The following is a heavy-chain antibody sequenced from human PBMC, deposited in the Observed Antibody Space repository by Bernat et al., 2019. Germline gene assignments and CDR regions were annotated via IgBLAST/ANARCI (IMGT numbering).Heavy chain of an antibody. D-gene: IGHD1-26*01. J-gene: IGHJ6*02. CDR3: AKDLRDSGSYFLFYYYYGMDV. CDR2: ISGSGGST. V-gene: IGHV3-23*01. CDR1: GFTFSSYA. Sequence: EVQLLESGGGLVQPGGSLRLSCAASGFTFSSYAMSWVRQAPGKGLEWVSAISGSGGSTYYADSVKGRFTISRDNSKNTLYLQMNSLRAEDTAVYYCAKDLRDSGSYFLFYYYYGMDVWGQGTTVTVSS.